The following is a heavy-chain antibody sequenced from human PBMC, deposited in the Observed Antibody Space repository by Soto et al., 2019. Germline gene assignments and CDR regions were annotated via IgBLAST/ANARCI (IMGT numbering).Heavy chain of an antibody. J-gene: IGHJ4*02. CDR1: GFTFTTYA. V-gene: IGHV3-23*01. Sequence: EVQLLESGGGLVQPGGSLRLSCAASGFTFTTYAMTWVRQAPGKGLAWVSAISGSGGSTDYAASVKGRFTIARDNSKNMLYRKMTSMRAEDTAVYYCAKNWDPTCSSSSHWGQGTLVTVSS. D-gene: IGHD6-6*01. CDR2: ISGSGGST. CDR3: AKNWDPTCSSSSH.